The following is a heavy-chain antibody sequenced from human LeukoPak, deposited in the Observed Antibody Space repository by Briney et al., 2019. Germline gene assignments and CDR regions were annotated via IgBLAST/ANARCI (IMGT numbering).Heavy chain of an antibody. V-gene: IGHV3-30*18. D-gene: IGHD3-10*02. CDR1: RFTFSSYG. Sequence: PGGSLRLSCAASRFTFSSYGMHWVRQAPGKGLEWVALISYDGSHEYYPASVKGRFTISRDNSKNTLSLQLNSLRPEDTAVYYCAELGITMIGGVWGKGTTVTISS. CDR2: ISYDGSHE. CDR3: AELGITMIGGV. J-gene: IGHJ6*04.